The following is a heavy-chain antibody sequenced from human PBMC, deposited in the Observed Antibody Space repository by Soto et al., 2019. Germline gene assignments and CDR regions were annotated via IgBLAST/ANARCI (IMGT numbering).Heavy chain of an antibody. CDR1: GFTFSNYA. CDR2: ISGGGGNT. V-gene: IGHV3-23*01. CDR3: AKERLGRGADY. J-gene: IGHJ4*02. Sequence: EVQLLESGGGLVQPGGSLRLSCAASGFTFSNYAMSWVRQTPGKGLEWVSTISGGGGNTYYPDSMKGRFTISRDNSKDTVYLQLYSLRAEDTAIYYCAKERLGRGADYWGQGALVTVTS.